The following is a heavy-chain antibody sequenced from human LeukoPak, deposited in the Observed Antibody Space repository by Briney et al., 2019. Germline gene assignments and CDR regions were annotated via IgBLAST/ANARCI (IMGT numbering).Heavy chain of an antibody. D-gene: IGHD1-14*01. CDR1: GDSISSGDYY. J-gene: IGHJ4*02. CDR3: ARFTPRRTGFDY. Sequence: PSQTLSLTCTVSGDSISSGDYYWSWIRQPAGKGLEWIGRISSSGSTNYNPSLKSRVTISVDTSKNQFSLKLSSVTAADTAVYYCARFTPRRTGFDYWGQGTLVTVSS. CDR2: ISSSGST. V-gene: IGHV4-61*02.